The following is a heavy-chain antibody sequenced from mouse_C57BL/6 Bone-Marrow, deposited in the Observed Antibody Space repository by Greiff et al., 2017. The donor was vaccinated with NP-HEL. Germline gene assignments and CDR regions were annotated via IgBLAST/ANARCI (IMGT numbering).Heavy chain of an antibody. CDR2: ISSGSSTI. CDR3: ARKGIFYYGSSYDYAMDY. D-gene: IGHD1-1*01. J-gene: IGHJ4*01. Sequence: EVQLVESGGGLVKPGGSLKLSCAASGFTFSDYGMHWVRQAPEKGLEWVAYISSGSSTIYYADTVQGRFTISRDNAKNTLFLQMTSLRSEDTAMYYCARKGIFYYGSSYDYAMDYWGQGTSVTVSS. CDR1: GFTFSDYG. V-gene: IGHV5-17*01.